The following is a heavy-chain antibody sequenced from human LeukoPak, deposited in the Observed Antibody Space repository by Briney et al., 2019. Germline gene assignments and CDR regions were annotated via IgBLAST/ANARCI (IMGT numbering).Heavy chain of an antibody. CDR3: ARGSGYYYDSSGMNWFDP. V-gene: IGHV4-59*12. Sequence: SSETLSLTCTVSGGSIINYYWSWIRQPPGKGLEWIGYIYYSGSTNYNPSLKSRVTLSVDTSKNQFSLKLSSVTAADTAVYYCARGSGYYYDSSGMNWFDPWGQGTLVTVSS. D-gene: IGHD3-22*01. CDR2: IYYSGST. J-gene: IGHJ5*02. CDR1: GGSIINYY.